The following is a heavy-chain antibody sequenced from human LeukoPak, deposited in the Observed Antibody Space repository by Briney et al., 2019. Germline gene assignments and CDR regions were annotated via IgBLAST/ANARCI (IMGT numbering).Heavy chain of an antibody. D-gene: IGHD6-13*01. CDR2: IWYDGSKK. CDR1: GFTFSSYG. V-gene: IGHV3-33*01. J-gene: IGHJ4*02. Sequence: PGGSLRLSCAASGFTFSSYGMHWVRQAPGKGLEWVAVIWYDGSKKYYVDSVKGRFTVSRDNSKNTLYLQMNSLRAEDTAVYYCARDLSSRAPYYFDYWGQGTLVAVSS. CDR3: ARDLSSRAPYYFDY.